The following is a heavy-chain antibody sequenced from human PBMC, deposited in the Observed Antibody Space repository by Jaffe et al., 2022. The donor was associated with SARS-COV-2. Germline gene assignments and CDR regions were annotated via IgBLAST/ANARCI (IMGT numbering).Heavy chain of an antibody. Sequence: QVQLVESGGGVVQPGRSVRLSCAASGFTFSTHAMNWVRQAPGKGLEWVAIISYDGNNKYYADSVEGRFTISRDNSKNTLYLQMDSLTAEDTAVYSCARRMGSGDYYSSSYYYQYYMDVWGKGTTVTVSS. CDR2: ISYDGNNK. CDR3: ARRMGSGDYYSSSYYYQYYMDV. V-gene: IGHV3-30*04. J-gene: IGHJ6*03. CDR1: GFTFSTHA. D-gene: IGHD3-10*01.